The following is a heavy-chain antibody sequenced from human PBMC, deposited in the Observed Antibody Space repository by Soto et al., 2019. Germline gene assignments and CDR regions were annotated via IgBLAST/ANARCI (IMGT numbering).Heavy chain of an antibody. CDR1: GDTFTDYY. CDR2: VNPSGGHT. V-gene: IGHV1-46*01. Sequence: QVQLMQSGAEVKKPGASVKVSCKASGDTFTDYYIHWVRQAPGQGLELMGTVNPSGGHTTYAQHFLGRVTMTRDTSTSTLYMERTSLTSDDTAIYYCARGGHVVVVTAALDYWGQGTLVTVSS. CDR3: ARGGHVVVVTAALDY. D-gene: IGHD2-21*02. J-gene: IGHJ4*02.